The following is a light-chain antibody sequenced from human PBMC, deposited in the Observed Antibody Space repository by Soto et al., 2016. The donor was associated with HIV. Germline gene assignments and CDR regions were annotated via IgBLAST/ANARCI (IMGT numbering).Light chain of an antibody. Sequence: IVMTQTPVFLSVTPGQSASISCKSNQTLLHSSGKTYLYWYLQRPGQSPHLLIYEVSTRFSGVPDRFSGSGSGTDFTLKISRVEADDIGVYYCMQALQTPLTFGQGTRLEIK. CDR3: MQALQTPLT. J-gene: IGKJ5*01. CDR1: QTLLHSSGKTY. V-gene: IGKV2-29*03. CDR2: EVS.